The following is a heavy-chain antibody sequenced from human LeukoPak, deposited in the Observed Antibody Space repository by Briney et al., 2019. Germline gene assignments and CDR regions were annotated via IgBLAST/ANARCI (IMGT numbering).Heavy chain of an antibody. J-gene: IGHJ4*02. CDR2: IQQDGSEK. Sequence: GGSLRLSCAASGFTFSNYWMSWARQAPGKGLESMAKIQQDGSEKHYVDYVKGRLTISRDNAKKSLFLHMNSLRVEDTAVYYCARGSEYTSYTNYYFDYWGQGTLVTVSS. V-gene: IGHV3-7*01. CDR1: GFTFSNYW. D-gene: IGHD6-6*01. CDR3: ARGSEYTSYTNYYFDY.